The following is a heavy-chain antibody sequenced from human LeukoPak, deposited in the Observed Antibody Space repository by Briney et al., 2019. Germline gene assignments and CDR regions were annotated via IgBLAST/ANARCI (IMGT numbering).Heavy chain of an antibody. CDR2: ISSSGTTI. CDR1: GFTFSDYY. V-gene: IGHV3-11*04. CDR3: ARGSYDFWSGYYTAPCFDY. D-gene: IGHD3-3*01. Sequence: GGSLRLSCAASGFTFSDYYMSWIRQAPGKGLEWVSYISSSGTTIYYADSVRGRFTISRDNAKNSLYLQMNSLRAEDTAVYYCARGSYDFWSGYYTAPCFDYWGQGTLVTVSS. J-gene: IGHJ4*02.